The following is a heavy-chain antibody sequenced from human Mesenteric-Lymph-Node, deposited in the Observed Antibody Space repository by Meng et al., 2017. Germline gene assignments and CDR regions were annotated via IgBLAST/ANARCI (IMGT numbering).Heavy chain of an antibody. D-gene: IGHD5-18*01. V-gene: IGHV3-33*01. CDR3: TGNSHIYGFDY. J-gene: IGHJ4*02. Sequence: QVHRGESGGGVVQHGRSLRLSCAASGFTFSRLGMHWVRQAPGKGLEWVAVIWSDGNTKYYADSVKDRFTISRDNSKSTLYLQMNSLRAEDTAVYYCTGNSHIYGFDYWGPGTLVTVSS. CDR1: GFTFSRLG. CDR2: IWSDGNTK.